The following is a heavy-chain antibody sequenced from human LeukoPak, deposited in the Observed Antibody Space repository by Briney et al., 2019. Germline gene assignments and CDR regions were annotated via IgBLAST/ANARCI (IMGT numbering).Heavy chain of an antibody. D-gene: IGHD6-13*01. CDR3: AKVSFGIAAAGPFDY. CDR2: ISWNSGSI. J-gene: IGHJ4*02. CDR1: GFTFDDYA. Sequence: GGSLRLSCAASGFTFDDYAIHWVRQAPGKGLEWVSGISWNSGSIGYADSVKGRFTISRDNAKNSLYLQMNSLRAEDTALYYCAKVSFGIAAAGPFDYWGQGTLVTVSS. V-gene: IGHV3-9*01.